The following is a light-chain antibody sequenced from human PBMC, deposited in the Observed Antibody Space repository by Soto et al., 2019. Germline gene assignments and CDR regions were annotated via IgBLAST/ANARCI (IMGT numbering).Light chain of an antibody. CDR3: QQYNTYWT. Sequence: IQMTQSPSTLPASVGDRVTITCRASQSINNWLAWYQQKPGKAPKLLIYKASTLESGVPPRFSGSGSGTEFTLTISSLQPDDFATYYCQQYNTYWTFGQGTKVEIK. V-gene: IGKV1-5*03. J-gene: IGKJ1*01. CDR1: QSINNW. CDR2: KAS.